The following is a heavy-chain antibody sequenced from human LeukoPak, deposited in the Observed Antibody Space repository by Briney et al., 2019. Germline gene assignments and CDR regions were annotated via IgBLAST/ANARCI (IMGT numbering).Heavy chain of an antibody. D-gene: IGHD1-1*01. CDR2: IDRSSNTI. CDR3: ADNLSW. V-gene: IGHV3-48*04. J-gene: IGHJ4*02. Sequence: PGGSLRLSCVVSGLSFNKDVMSWFRQAPGKGLEWISYIDRSSNTIYYADSVKGRFTISRDNAKNSLYLQMNSLRAEDTAVYYCADNLSWWGQGTLVTVSS. CDR1: GLSFNKDV.